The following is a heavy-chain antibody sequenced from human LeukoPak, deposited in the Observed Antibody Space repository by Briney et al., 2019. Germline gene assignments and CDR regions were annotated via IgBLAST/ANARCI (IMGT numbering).Heavy chain of an antibody. CDR2: LYYSGST. CDR3: ARARGFERRFDY. V-gene: IGHV4-59*01. CDR1: GGSISSYY. J-gene: IGHJ4*02. Sequence: PSETLSLTCTVSGGSISSYYWNWIRQPPGKGLEWIGYLYYSGSTNYNPSLKSRVTISVDTSKNQFSLKLSSVTAADTAVYYCARARGFERRFDYWGQGTLVTAS. D-gene: IGHD5-12*01.